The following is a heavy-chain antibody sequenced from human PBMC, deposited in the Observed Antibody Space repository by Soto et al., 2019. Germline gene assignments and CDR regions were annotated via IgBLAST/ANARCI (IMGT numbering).Heavy chain of an antibody. CDR3: ARGGGYCVDV. Sequence: QVHLQESGPGLVRPSGTLSLTSAVSVDSIDVRTGGPWVRQSPGKGLDWFGEIYHTGPSNYNPSLKSRVTISIDKSMTQFSLTLTSVTAADTAVYYCARGGGYCVDVWGQGTTVTVSS. CDR2: IYHTGPS. CDR1: VDSIDVRTG. D-gene: IGHD3-16*01. V-gene: IGHV4-4*02. J-gene: IGHJ6*02.